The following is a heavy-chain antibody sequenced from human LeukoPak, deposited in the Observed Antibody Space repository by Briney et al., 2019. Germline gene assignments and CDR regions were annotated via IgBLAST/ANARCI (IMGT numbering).Heavy chain of an antibody. V-gene: IGHV3-48*04. D-gene: IGHD6-13*01. Sequence: PGGSLRLSCAASGFTFTNYAMNWVRQAPGKGLEWVPYISSSGSTIYYADSVKGRFTISRDNAKNSLYLQMNSLRAEDTAVYYCARSPYSSSSMNFDYWGQGTLVTVSS. CDR3: ARSPYSSSSMNFDY. J-gene: IGHJ4*02. CDR1: GFTFTNYA. CDR2: ISSSGSTI.